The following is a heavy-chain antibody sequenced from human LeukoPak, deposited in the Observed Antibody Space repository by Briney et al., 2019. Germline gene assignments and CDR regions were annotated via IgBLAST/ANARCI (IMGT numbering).Heavy chain of an antibody. Sequence: PSETLSLTCTVSGGSISSSSYYWGWIRQPPGKGLEWIGSIHYSGSTYYNPSLKSRVTISVDTSKNQFSLKLSSVTAADTAVYYCARLNYYYDSSGYYPSSPFDYWGQGTLVTVSS. J-gene: IGHJ4*02. CDR2: IHYSGST. CDR1: GGSISSSSYY. D-gene: IGHD3-22*01. CDR3: ARLNYYYDSSGYYPSSPFDY. V-gene: IGHV4-39*01.